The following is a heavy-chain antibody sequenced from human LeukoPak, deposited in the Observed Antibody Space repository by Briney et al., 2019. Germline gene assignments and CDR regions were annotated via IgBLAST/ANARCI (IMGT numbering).Heavy chain of an antibody. V-gene: IGHV1-2*02. Sequence: ASVTVSCKASGYTFTGYYMHWVRQAPGQGLEWMGWINPNSGGTNYAQKFQGRVTMTRDTSITTAYMELSRLRSDDTAVYYCARDSGDGYNPFDYWGQGTLVTVSS. J-gene: IGHJ4*02. CDR2: INPNSGGT. CDR1: GYTFTGYY. D-gene: IGHD5-24*01. CDR3: ARDSGDGYNPFDY.